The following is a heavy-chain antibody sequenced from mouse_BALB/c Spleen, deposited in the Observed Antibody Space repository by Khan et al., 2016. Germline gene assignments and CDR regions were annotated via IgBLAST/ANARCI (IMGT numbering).Heavy chain of an antibody. V-gene: IGHV1-9*01. Sequence: QVQLQQSGAELMKPGASVQMSCKTTDYTVITYWIEWVKQRPGHGLEWIGEISPGGGTTHYKERFKAKATFTVDTSSNTAYMQLRSLTSEDSAVYYCARGAYWGQGTLVTVSA. CDR2: ISPGGGTT. J-gene: IGHJ3*01. CDR3: ARGAY. CDR1: DYTVITYW.